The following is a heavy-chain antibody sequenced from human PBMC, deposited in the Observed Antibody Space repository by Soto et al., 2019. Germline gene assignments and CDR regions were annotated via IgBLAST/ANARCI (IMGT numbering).Heavy chain of an antibody. CDR2: ISYDGSDK. CDR3: ARDFGYYYDSSGYFPGY. J-gene: IGHJ4*02. D-gene: IGHD3-22*01. V-gene: IGHV3-30*03. Sequence: GGSLRLSCAGSGFTFSSYGMHWVRQAPGKGLEWVAVISYDGSDKYYGDSVKGRFTISRDDSKNTLYLQMNSLRAEDTAMYFCARDFGYYYDSSGYFPGYWGQGTLVTVSS. CDR1: GFTFSSYG.